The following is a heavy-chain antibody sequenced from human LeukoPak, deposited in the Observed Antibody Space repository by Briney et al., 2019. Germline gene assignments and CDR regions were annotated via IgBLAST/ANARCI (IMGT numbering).Heavy chain of an antibody. CDR3: AKSMAVAGTLDY. Sequence: PGGPLRLSCAASGFTFSSYAMSWARQAPGKGLEWVSAISGSGGSTYYADSVKGRFTISRDNSKNTLYLQMNSLRAEDTAVYYCAKSMAVAGTLDYWGQGTLVTVSS. V-gene: IGHV3-23*01. J-gene: IGHJ4*02. CDR1: GFTFSSYA. D-gene: IGHD6-19*01. CDR2: ISGSGGST.